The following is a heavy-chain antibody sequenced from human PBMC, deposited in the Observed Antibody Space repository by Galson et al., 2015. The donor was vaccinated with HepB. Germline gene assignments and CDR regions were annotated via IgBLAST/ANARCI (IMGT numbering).Heavy chain of an antibody. CDR1: GGTFSSYS. J-gene: IGHJ1*01. CDR3: AYFTSGSAEDLHY. CDR2: IIPIFGTA. V-gene: IGHV1-69*13. Sequence: SVKVSCKASGGTFSSYSITWVRQAPGQGLEWMGGIIPIFGTANYAQKFQGRVTIAADESTSTAYMVLRSLRYEDTAVYYCAYFTSGSAEDLHYWGQGTLVTVSS. D-gene: IGHD3-10*01.